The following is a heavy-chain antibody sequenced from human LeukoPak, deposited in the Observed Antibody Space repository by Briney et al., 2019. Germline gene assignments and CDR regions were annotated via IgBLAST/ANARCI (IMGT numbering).Heavy chain of an antibody. V-gene: IGHV4-59*08. J-gene: IGHJ3*02. D-gene: IGHD2/OR15-2a*01. Sequence: SETLSLTCAVYGGSFSGYYWSWIRQPPGKGLEWIGYIYYSGSTNYNPSLKSRVTISVDTSKNQFSLKLSSVTAADTAVYYCARLGDEDLLLDAFDIWGQGTMVTVSS. CDR2: IYYSGST. CDR1: GGSFSGYY. CDR3: ARLGDEDLLLDAFDI.